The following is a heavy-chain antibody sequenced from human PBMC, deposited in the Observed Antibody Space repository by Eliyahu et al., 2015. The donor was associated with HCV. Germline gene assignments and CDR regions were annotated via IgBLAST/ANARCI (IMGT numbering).Heavy chain of an antibody. CDR3: GRGDYDAFDI. CDR1: GYTFTSYA. V-gene: IGHV1-3*01. CDR2: IYAGNGNT. D-gene: IGHD3-16*01. Sequence: QVQLVQSGAEVKKPGASVKVSCKASGYTFTSYAIHWVRQAPGQRLEWMGWIYAGNGNTKYSQKFQGKITIIRDTSASTAYMELSSLRSEDTAVYYCGRGDYDAFDIWGQGTMVTVSS. J-gene: IGHJ3*02.